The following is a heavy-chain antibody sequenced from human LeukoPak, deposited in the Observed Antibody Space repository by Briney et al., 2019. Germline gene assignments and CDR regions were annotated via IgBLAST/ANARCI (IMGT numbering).Heavy chain of an antibody. CDR2: INHSGST. CDR3: ARQGILTGYSDY. D-gene: IGHD3-9*01. CDR1: GGSFSGYY. Sequence: PSETLSLTCAVYGGSFSGYYWSWIRQPPGKGLEWIGEINHSGSTNYNPSLKSRVTISVDTSKNQFSLKLSSVTAADTAVYYCARQGILTGYSDYWGQGTLVTVSP. V-gene: IGHV4-34*01. J-gene: IGHJ4*02.